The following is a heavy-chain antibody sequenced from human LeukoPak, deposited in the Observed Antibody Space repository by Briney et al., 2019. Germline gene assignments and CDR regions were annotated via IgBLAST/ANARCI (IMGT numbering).Heavy chain of an antibody. J-gene: IGHJ4*02. CDR1: GGSISSSSYY. D-gene: IGHD3-3*01. Sequence: SETLSLTCTVSGGSISSSSYYWGWIRQPPGKGLEWIGSIYYSGSTYHNPSLKSRVTISVDTSKNQFSLKLSSVTAADTAVYYCARHETIFGVVIMIDYWGQGTLVTVSS. CDR3: ARHETIFGVVIMIDY. CDR2: IYYSGST. V-gene: IGHV4-39*01.